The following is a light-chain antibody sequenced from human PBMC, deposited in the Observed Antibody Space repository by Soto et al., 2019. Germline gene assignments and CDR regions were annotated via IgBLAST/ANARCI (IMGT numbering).Light chain of an antibody. J-gene: IGKJ1*01. V-gene: IGKV1-5*01. CDR2: DAS. CDR3: QQYETFSGT. CDR1: QSRSSW. Sequence: DIQMTQSPSTLSASVVDRVTITCLVSQSRSSWLAWYQQKPGKAPKLLIYDASALPRGVPSRFSGSGSGTKFTLTIASLQPDDFATYYCQQYETFSGTFGPGTKVDIK.